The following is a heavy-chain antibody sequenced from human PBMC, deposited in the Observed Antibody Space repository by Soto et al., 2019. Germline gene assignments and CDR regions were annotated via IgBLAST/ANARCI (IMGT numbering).Heavy chain of an antibody. D-gene: IGHD6-19*01. CDR1: GYTFTGYY. CDR3: ARGRGGWYNHYYYGMDV. Sequence: ASVKVSCKASGYTFTGYYMHWVRQAPGQGLEWMGWINPNSGGTNYAQKFQGWVTMTRDTSISTAYMELSRLRSDDTAVYYCARGRGGWYNHYYYGMDVWGQRTTVTVSS. V-gene: IGHV1-2*04. CDR2: INPNSGGT. J-gene: IGHJ6*02.